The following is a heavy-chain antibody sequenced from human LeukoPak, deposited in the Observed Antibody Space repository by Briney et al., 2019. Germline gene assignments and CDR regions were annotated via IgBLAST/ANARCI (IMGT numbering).Heavy chain of an antibody. V-gene: IGHV3-20*04. J-gene: IGHJ4*02. D-gene: IGHD6-19*01. CDR1: GFTFDDHG. CDR3: GRGDSSGWYFDS. Sequence: GGSLRLSCGGSGFTFDDHGMCWVRQAPGKGLEWVSGISWNGGSTGYADSVKGRFTISGDNAKNSLYLQMNSLRVEDTALYYCGRGDSSGWYFDSWGQGTLVTVSS. CDR2: ISWNGGST.